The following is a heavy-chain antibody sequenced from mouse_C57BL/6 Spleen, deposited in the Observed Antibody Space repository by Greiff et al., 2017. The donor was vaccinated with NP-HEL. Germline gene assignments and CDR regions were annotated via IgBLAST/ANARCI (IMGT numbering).Heavy chain of an antibody. Sequence: QVQLQQPGTELVKPGASVKLSCKASGYTFTSYWMHWVKQRPGQGLEWIGNINPSNGGTNYNEKFKSKAKLTVDKSSSTAYMQLSSLTSEDAAVYYCARCVDGYYVPYYAMDYWGQGTSVTVSS. D-gene: IGHD2-3*01. CDR1: GYTFTSYW. CDR2: INPSNGGT. CDR3: ARCVDGYYVPYYAMDY. J-gene: IGHJ4*01. V-gene: IGHV1-53*01.